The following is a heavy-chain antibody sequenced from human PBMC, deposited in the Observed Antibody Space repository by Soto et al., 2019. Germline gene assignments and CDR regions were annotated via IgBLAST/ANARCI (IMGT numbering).Heavy chain of an antibody. CDR1: GASIRSYY. CDR3: ARDLDGLHDDTSGPFPRPG. J-gene: IGHJ1*01. V-gene: IGHV4-4*08. CDR2: VYTSDYT. Sequence: PSETLSLTCSVSGASIRSYYWHWIRQPPGKGLEWIGYVYTSDYTRYSSSLKSRVTISVDTSKSQFYLRLNSVTAADTAVYYCARDLDGLHDDTSGPFPRPGWGQGTLVTVSS. D-gene: IGHD3-22*01.